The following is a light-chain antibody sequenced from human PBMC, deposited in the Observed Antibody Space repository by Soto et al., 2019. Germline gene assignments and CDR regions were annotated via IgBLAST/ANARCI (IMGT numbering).Light chain of an antibody. J-gene: IGKJ2*01. CDR3: QQYYSTPIYP. V-gene: IGKV4-1*01. Sequence: DIVMTQSPDSLAVSLGERATINCKSSQSVLYNSNNKNYLAWYQQKPGQPPKLLIYWASTRESGVPDRFSGSGSGTDFTLTISSLQAEDVAFYYCQQYYSTPIYPFGQVTKLEIK. CDR2: WAS. CDR1: QSVLYNSNNKNY.